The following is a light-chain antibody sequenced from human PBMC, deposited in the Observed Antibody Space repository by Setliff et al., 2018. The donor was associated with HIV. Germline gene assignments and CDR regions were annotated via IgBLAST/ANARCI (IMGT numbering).Light chain of an antibody. J-gene: IGLJ1*01. Sequence: QSVLTQPPSVSGAPGQRVTIFCIGGRSNIGTGFDVHGYQQLPGTAPKLLISGNNNRPSGVPDRFSGSKSGISASLAIAGLQAEDEADYCCQSYDTSLSGYVFGTGTKVTVL. CDR3: QSYDTSLSGYV. CDR1: RSNIGTGFD. V-gene: IGLV1-40*01. CDR2: GNN.